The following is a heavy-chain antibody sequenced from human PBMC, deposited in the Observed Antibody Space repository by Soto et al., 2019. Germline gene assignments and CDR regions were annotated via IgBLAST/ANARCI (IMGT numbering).Heavy chain of an antibody. D-gene: IGHD6-13*01. J-gene: IGHJ4*02. CDR3: ASLGSIAVAGTPDY. CDR2: ISGSGSTI. CDR1: GFTFSDYS. V-gene: IGHV3-11*01. Sequence: QVQLVESGGCLVKPGGSLRLSCAASGFTFSDYSMSWFRQAPGKGLEWVSYISGSGSTIHDADSVKGRFTISRDNAENSLDLQMNSLRAEDTAVYYCASLGSIAVAGTPDYWSQVTLVTVSS.